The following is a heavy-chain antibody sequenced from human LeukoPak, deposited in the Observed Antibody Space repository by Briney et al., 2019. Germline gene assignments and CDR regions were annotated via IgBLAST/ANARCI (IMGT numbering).Heavy chain of an antibody. Sequence: SETLSLTCTVSGGSISSGGYYWSWIRQHPGKGLEWIGYIYYSGSTYYNPSLKSRVTISVDTSKNQFSLKLSSVTAADTAVYYCARGDRDGYPIGGWFDPWGQGILVTVSS. D-gene: IGHD5-24*01. CDR1: GGSISSGGYY. J-gene: IGHJ5*02. CDR3: ARGDRDGYPIGGWFDP. V-gene: IGHV4-31*03. CDR2: IYYSGST.